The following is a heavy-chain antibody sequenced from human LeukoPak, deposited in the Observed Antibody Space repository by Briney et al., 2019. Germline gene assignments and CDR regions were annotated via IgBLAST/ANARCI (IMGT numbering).Heavy chain of an antibody. V-gene: IGHV1-2*02. CDR2: INPNSGGT. J-gene: IGHJ4*02. CDR1: GYTFTGYY. Sequence: ASVKVSCKASGYTFTGYYMHWVRQAPGQGLEWMGWINPNSGGTNYAQKFQGRVTMTRDTSISTACMELSRLRSDDTAVYYCARENYDFWSGYKYYFDYWGQGTLVTVS. D-gene: IGHD3-3*01. CDR3: ARENYDFWSGYKYYFDY.